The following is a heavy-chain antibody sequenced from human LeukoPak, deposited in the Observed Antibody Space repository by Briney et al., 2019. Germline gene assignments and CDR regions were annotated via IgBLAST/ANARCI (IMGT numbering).Heavy chain of an antibody. V-gene: IGHV1-2*02. J-gene: IGHJ1*01. CDR3: ARVYGEAQQKYFQH. D-gene: IGHD4-17*01. CDR2: INPNSGGT. CDR1: GYTLTELS. Sequence: ASVKVSCKVSGYTLTELSMHWVRQAPGQGLEWMGWINPNSGGTNYAQKFQGRVTMTRDTSISTAYMELSRLRSDDTAVYHCARVYGEAQQKYFQHWGQGTLVTVSS.